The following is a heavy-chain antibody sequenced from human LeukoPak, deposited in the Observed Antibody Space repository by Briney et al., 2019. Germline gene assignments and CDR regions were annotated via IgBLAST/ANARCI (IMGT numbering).Heavy chain of an antibody. Sequence: PSETLSLTCAVNGGSFSGHYWTWIRQSPGKGLEWIGEVNHSGSTNYNPSLKSRVTISVDTSKNQFSLKLSSVTAADTAVYYCASSSIVVVTRNFDYWGQGTLVTVSS. V-gene: IGHV4-34*01. CDR1: GGSFSGHY. CDR2: VNHSGST. CDR3: ASSSIVVVTRNFDY. J-gene: IGHJ4*02. D-gene: IGHD2-21*02.